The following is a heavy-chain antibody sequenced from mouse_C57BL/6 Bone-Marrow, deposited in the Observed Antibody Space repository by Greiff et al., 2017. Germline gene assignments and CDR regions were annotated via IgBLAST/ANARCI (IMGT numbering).Heavy chain of an antibody. J-gene: IGHJ2*01. Sequence: VQLQQPGAELVMPGASVKLSCKASGYTFTSYWMHWVKQRPGQGLEWIGEIDPSDSYTNYNQKFKGKSTLTVDKSSSTAYMQLSSLTSEDSAVYYCARRGKGNPYFDYWDQGTTLTVSS. D-gene: IGHD2-1*01. CDR2: IDPSDSYT. CDR1: GYTFTSYW. V-gene: IGHV1-69*01. CDR3: ARRGKGNPYFDY.